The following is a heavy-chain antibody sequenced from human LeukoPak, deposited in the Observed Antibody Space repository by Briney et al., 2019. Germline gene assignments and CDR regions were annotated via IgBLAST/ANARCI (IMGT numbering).Heavy chain of an antibody. CDR1: GFTFNSYT. V-gene: IGHV3-21*01. J-gene: IGHJ6*01. D-gene: IGHD3-22*01. CDR3: EREEDSREIRPPDGLDV. CDR2: VSKSRDYI. Sequence: GGSLRLSCAASGFTFNSYTMNWVRQAPGKGLEWVSCVSKSRDYIYYADSVRGRFTISRDNAKNLVYLEMNSLRAEDTGVYYCEREEDSREIRPPDGLDVWGEGPTVTVSP.